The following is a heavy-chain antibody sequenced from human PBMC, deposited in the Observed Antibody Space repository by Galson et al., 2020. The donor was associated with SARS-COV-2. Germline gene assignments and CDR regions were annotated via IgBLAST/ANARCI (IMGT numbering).Heavy chain of an antibody. J-gene: IGHJ4*02. CDR1: RFNFSEYW. CDR2: IKQDGSEK. V-gene: IGHV3-7*03. CDR3: VRVSYTSGWPDFDL. Sequence: GGSLRLSCAASRFNFSEYWMQWVSQAPGKGLEWVASIKQDGSEKHYVASVEGRFTISRDNDKNSLYLQMDSLRADDKALYYCVRVSYTSGWPDFDLWGQGTLVIVSS. D-gene: IGHD6-19*01.